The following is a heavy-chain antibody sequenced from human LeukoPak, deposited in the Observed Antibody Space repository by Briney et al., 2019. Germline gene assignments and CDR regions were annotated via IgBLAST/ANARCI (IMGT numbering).Heavy chain of an antibody. CDR2: INPDGSTI. CDR3: ATAGNYRFDY. J-gene: IGHJ4*02. V-gene: IGHV3-74*01. CDR1: GFTFSNYW. D-gene: IGHD1-7*01. Sequence: GGTLRLSCAASGFTFSNYWVHWGRRAPGRGLLWVSRINPDGSTINYADSVKGRFAISRDNAKNTLYLQMNSLRAEDTAVYYCATAGNYRFDYWGQGTLVTVSS.